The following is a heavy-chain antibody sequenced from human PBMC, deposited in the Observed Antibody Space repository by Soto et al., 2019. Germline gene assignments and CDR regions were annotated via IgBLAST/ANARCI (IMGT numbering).Heavy chain of an antibody. J-gene: IGHJ5*02. CDR1: GFTFTDFA. CDR3: ATGYCSSTSCSSDP. D-gene: IGHD2-2*01. Sequence: PGGSLRLSCSASGFTFTDFAMNWVRQAPGKGLEWVSVISATGDTTYNADSVKGRFTISRDNSKNTVYLQMNSLRAEDTALYYCATGYCSSTSCSSDPWGQGTPLTVSS. V-gene: IGHV3-23*01. CDR2: ISATGDTT.